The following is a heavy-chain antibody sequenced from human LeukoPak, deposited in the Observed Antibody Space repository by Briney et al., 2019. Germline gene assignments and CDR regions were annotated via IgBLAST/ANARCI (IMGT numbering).Heavy chain of an antibody. D-gene: IGHD5-18*01. J-gene: IGHJ4*02. V-gene: IGHV4-59*01. CDR3: ARDVSGILDY. Sequence: ASETLSLTCTVSGGSISSYYWSWIRQPPGKGLEWIGYIYYSGSTNYNPSLKSRVTISVDTSKNQFSLKLSSVTAADTAVYYCARDVSGILDYWGQGTLVTVSS. CDR1: GGSISSYY. CDR2: IYYSGST.